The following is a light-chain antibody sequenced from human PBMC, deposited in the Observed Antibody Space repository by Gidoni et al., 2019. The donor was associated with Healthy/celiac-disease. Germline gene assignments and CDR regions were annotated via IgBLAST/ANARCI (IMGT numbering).Light chain of an antibody. CDR1: SSNIESNT. J-gene: IGLJ1*01. CDR3: AAWDDSLNVYYV. CDR2: RKN. Sequence: QSVLTQPPSASGTPGQRVTISCSGSSSNIESNTVNWYQQRPGTAPKLLIYRKNQRPSGVPDRFSGSKSGTSASLDISGLQSEDEAEYYCAAWDDSLNVYYVFGTGTKVTGL. V-gene: IGLV1-44*01.